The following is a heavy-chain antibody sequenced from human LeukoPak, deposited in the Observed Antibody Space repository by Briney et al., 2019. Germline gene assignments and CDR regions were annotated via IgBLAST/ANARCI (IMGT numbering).Heavy chain of an antibody. D-gene: IGHD6-19*01. Sequence: PGGSLRLSCAASGFTFSSFGMHWVRQAPGKGLEWVADIWFDGKNEHFADSVKGRFTISRDNSKNTLYLQMNSLRAEDTAVYYCAKDRQWLVQNYFDYWGQGTLVTVSS. V-gene: IGHV3-33*06. J-gene: IGHJ4*02. CDR3: AKDRQWLVQNYFDY. CDR1: GFTFSSFG. CDR2: IWFDGKNE.